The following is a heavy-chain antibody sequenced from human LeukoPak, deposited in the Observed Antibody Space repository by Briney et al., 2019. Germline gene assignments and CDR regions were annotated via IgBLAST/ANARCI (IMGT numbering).Heavy chain of an antibody. J-gene: IGHJ5*02. D-gene: IGHD3-3*01. CDR3: ARSASGYYSWFDP. Sequence: GRSLRLSCAASGFTFSSYAMHWVRQAPGKGLEWVAVISYDGSNKYYADSVKGRFTISGDNSKNTLYLQMNSLRAEDTAVYYCARSASGYYSWFDPWGQGTLVTVSS. CDR2: ISYDGSNK. CDR1: GFTFSSYA. V-gene: IGHV3-30*01.